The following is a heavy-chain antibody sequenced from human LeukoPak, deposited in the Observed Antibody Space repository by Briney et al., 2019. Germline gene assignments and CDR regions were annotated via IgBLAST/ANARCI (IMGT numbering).Heavy chain of an antibody. CDR2: INPSGGNT. CDR3: ARDPGYDTSGYYYGYFAY. J-gene: IGHJ4*02. V-gene: IGHV1-46*01. D-gene: IGHD3-22*01. CDR1: GYTFTSSY. Sequence: ASVKVSCKASGYTFTSSYMHWVRQAPGQGLEWMGIINPSGGNTTYAQKFQGRVTMTRDMSTSTVYMELSSLRSEDTAVYYCARDPGYDTSGYYYGYFAYWGLGTLVTVSS.